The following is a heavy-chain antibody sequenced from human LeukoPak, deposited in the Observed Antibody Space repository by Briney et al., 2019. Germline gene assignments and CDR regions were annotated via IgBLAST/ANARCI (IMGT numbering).Heavy chain of an antibody. Sequence: PSETLSRTCIVSGYSIYSGYYWGWVRQPTGKGLEWIGSIYHSGSTYYNPSLKSRVTISVDTSKNQFSLKLSSVTAEDTAVYYCARDGGARGYSFIRGQNAFDIWGQGTMVTVSS. CDR1: GYSIYSGYY. CDR2: IYHSGST. CDR3: ARDGGARGYSFIRGQNAFDI. J-gene: IGHJ3*02. D-gene: IGHD5-18*01. V-gene: IGHV4-38-2*02.